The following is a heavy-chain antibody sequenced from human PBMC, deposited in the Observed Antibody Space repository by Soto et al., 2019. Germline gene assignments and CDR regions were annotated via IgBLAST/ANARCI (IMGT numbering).Heavy chain of an antibody. CDR1: GYTFTSYA. Sequence: ASVKVSCKASGYTFTSYAMHWVRQAPGQRLEWMGWINAGNGNTKYSQKFQGRVTITRDTSASTAYMELSSLRSEDTAVYYCARDDWYSSSWPRRFDPWGQGTLVTVSS. J-gene: IGHJ5*02. D-gene: IGHD6-13*01. CDR3: ARDDWYSSSWPRRFDP. V-gene: IGHV1-3*01. CDR2: INAGNGNT.